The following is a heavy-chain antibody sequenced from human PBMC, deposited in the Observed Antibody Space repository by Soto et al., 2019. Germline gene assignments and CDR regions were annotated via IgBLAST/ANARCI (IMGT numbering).Heavy chain of an antibody. D-gene: IGHD3-10*01. CDR2: IYYSGST. V-gene: IGHV4-61*01. J-gene: IGHJ6*02. CDR1: VCSVSSGYYY. CDR3: SRVVQKDGGLLSNYYYGMDV. Sequence: LTCTFSVCSVSSGYYYWSWIWQPPGKGLEWIVSIYYSGSTNYNPSLKSRVTISVDTSKNQFSLKLSSVNAADTAVYYCSRVVQKDGGLLSNYYYGMDVWGQGTTVTVSS.